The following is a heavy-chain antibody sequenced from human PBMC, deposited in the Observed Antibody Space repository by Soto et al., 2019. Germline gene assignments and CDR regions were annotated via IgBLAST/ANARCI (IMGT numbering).Heavy chain of an antibody. CDR3: ARLASDYINSVDH. Sequence: EVQLLESGGGLVQPGGSLRLSCAASGFTFNAYAMTWVRQAPGKGLEWVSAIGGSGGNRYYAASVKGRFTISRDNSKDTLDLQMNRLRVEDTAVYYCARLASDYINSVDHWGQGILVTVSS. CDR1: GFTFNAYA. D-gene: IGHD4-4*01. J-gene: IGHJ4*02. V-gene: IGHV3-23*01. CDR2: IGGSGGNR.